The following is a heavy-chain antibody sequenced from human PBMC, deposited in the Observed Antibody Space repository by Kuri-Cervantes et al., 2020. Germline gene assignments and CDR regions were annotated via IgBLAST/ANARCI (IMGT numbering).Heavy chain of an antibody. Sequence: ASVKVSCKVSGYTLTELSMHWVRQAPGKGLEWMGGFDPEDGETIYAQKFQGRVTMTRDTSISTAYMELSRLRSDDTAVYYCARASPTSRRWLRSEVYYFDYWGQGTLVTVSS. CDR2: FDPEDGET. V-gene: IGHV1-24*01. D-gene: IGHD5-12*01. CDR3: ARASPTSRRWLRSEVYYFDY. CDR1: GYTLTELS. J-gene: IGHJ4*02.